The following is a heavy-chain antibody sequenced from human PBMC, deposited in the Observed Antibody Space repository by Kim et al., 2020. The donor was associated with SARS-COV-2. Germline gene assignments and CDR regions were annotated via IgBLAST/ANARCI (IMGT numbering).Heavy chain of an antibody. V-gene: IGHV5-51*01. J-gene: IGHJ4*02. CDR2: IYHGDSDS. Sequence: GESLKISCRGSGYSFTSYWIGWVRQMPGKGLEWMGIIYHGDSDSRYSPSFQGQVTISADKSLSTAHLQLSSLKAADTAVYYWAEQGSSSWKHYFDFWGQGTLVAVSS. D-gene: IGHD6-13*01. CDR3: AEQGSSSWKHYFDF. CDR1: GYSFTSYW.